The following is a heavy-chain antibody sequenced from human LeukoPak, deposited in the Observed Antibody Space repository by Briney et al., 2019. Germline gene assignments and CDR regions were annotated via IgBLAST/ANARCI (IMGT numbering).Heavy chain of an antibody. CDR1: GASISSHY. CDR3: ARAGGDISSSQALDY. D-gene: IGHD6-6*01. J-gene: IGHJ4*02. CDR2: ISYSGST. V-gene: IGHV4-59*11. Sequence: SETLSLTCTVSGASISSHYWSWIRQPPGKGLEWIAYISYSGSTNYNPPLKSRVTISVDTSKNQFSLKMSSVTAADTAVYYCARAGGDISSSQALDYWGQGTLVTVSS.